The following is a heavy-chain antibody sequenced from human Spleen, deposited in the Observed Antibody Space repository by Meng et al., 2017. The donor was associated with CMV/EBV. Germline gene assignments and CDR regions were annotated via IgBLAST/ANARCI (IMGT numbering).Heavy chain of an antibody. J-gene: IGHJ4*02. D-gene: IGHD3-22*01. CDR3: ARESALSGYPLDF. Sequence: GESLKISCAASGFTFNRYTMNWVRQAPGMGLEWVSFISASGETIYYADSVKGRFTISRDSSKNTLYLQMNSLRAEDTAVYYCARESALSGYPLDFWGQGTLVTVSS. CDR2: ISASGETI. V-gene: IGHV3-48*01. CDR1: GFTFNRYT.